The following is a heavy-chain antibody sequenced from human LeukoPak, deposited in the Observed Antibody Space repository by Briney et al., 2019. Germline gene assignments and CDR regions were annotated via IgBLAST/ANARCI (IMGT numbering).Heavy chain of an antibody. D-gene: IGHD3-22*01. CDR2: INPNSGGT. CDR3: ARDAHYYDSSGHFDY. J-gene: IGHJ4*02. CDR1: GYTFTGYY. V-gene: IGHV1-2*02. Sequence: GASVKVSSKASGYTFTGYYMHWVRQAPGQGLEWMGWINPNSGGTNYALKFQGRVTMTRDTSISTAYMELSRLRSDDTAVYYCARDAHYYDSSGHFDYWGQGTLVTVSS.